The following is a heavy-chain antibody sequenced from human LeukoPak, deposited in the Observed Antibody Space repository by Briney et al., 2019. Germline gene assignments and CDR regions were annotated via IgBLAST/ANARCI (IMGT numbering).Heavy chain of an antibody. CDR3: ARDMGFLWFGESPYYYYGMDV. CDR1: GYTFTSYG. V-gene: IGHV1-18*01. CDR2: ISAYNGNT. J-gene: IGHJ6*02. D-gene: IGHD3-10*01. Sequence: ASVKVSCKASGYTFTSYGITWVRQAPGQGLEWMGWISAYNGNTNYAQKFQGRVTMTTDTSTSTAYMELRSLRSDDTAVYYCARDMGFLWFGESPYYYYGMDVWAKGPRSPSP.